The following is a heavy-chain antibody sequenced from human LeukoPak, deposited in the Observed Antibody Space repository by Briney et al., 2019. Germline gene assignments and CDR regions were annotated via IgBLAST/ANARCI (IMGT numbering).Heavy chain of an antibody. J-gene: IGHJ4*02. CDR1: GFTFSTFA. Sequence: GGSLRLSCVASGFTFSTFAMIWVRQAPGKGLEWVSKISSSSSTIYYADSVKGRFTISRDNAKKSLYLQMDSLRAEDTAVYYCARDGGDYGSGSYYAYWGQGTLVTVSS. V-gene: IGHV3-48*04. CDR3: ARDGGDYGSGSYYAY. D-gene: IGHD3-10*01. CDR2: ISSSSSTI.